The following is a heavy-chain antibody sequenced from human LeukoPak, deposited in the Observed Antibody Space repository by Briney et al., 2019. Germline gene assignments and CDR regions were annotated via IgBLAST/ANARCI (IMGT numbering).Heavy chain of an antibody. CDR2: IKQDGSEK. CDR3: ARDGDIVVVPAPFDY. Sequence: GGSLRLSCAASDFAFSSYWMSWVRQAPGKGLEWVANIKQDGSEKYYVDSVKGRFTISRDNAKNSLYLQMNSLRAEDTAVYYCARDGDIVVVPAPFDYWGQGTLVTVSS. J-gene: IGHJ4*02. D-gene: IGHD2-2*01. V-gene: IGHV3-7*01. CDR1: DFAFSSYW.